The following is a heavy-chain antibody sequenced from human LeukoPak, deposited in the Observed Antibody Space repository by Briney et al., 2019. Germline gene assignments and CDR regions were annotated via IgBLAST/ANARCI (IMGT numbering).Heavy chain of an antibody. CDR3: ARSDPVTYGGNSIDY. CDR2: IYYSGST. Sequence: SETLSLTCTVSGGSISSGGYYWSWIRQHPGKGLEWIGYIYYSGSTYYNPSLKSRVTISVDTSKNQFSLKLSSVTAADTAVYYCARSDPVTYGGNSIDYWGQGTLVTVSS. CDR1: GGSISSGGYY. D-gene: IGHD4-23*01. J-gene: IGHJ4*02. V-gene: IGHV4-31*03.